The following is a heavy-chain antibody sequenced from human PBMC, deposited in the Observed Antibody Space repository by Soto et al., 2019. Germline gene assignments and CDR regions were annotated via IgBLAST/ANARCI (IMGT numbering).Heavy chain of an antibody. CDR2: IYYSGST. J-gene: IGHJ6*03. Sequence: SETLSLTCTVSGGSISSYYWSWIRQPPGKGLEWIGYIYYSGSTNYNPSLKSRVTISVDTSKNQFSLKLSSVTAADTAXYYCARYYYGSGSYQNDYYYYYMDVWGKGTTVTVSS. CDR3: ARYYYGSGSYQNDYYYYYMDV. CDR1: GGSISSYY. D-gene: IGHD3-10*01. V-gene: IGHV4-59*08.